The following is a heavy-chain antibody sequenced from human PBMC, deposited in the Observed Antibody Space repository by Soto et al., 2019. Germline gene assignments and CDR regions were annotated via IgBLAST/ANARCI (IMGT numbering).Heavy chain of an antibody. Sequence: EVQLVESGGGLVKPGGSLRLSCAASGFTFSKYSMNWVRQAPGKGLEWVSSISSSSSYIYYADSVKGRFTTSRDNGKNSLYLRMNSLRAEDTAVYYCAREGSGGYPGDYWGQGTLVTVSS. V-gene: IGHV3-21*01. D-gene: IGHD2-15*01. CDR2: ISSSSSYI. J-gene: IGHJ4*02. CDR3: AREGSGGYPGDY. CDR1: GFTFSKYS.